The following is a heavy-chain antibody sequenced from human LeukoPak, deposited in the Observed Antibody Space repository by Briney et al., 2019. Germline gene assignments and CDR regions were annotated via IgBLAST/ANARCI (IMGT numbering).Heavy chain of an antibody. J-gene: IGHJ4*02. CDR3: VGYCSGGSCSN. V-gene: IGHV3-30*04. CDR1: GFTLSSYA. Sequence: GRSLRLSCAASGFTLSSYAMHWVRQAPGKGLEWVAVISYDGSNKYYADSVKGRFTISRDNSKNTLYLQMNSLRAEDTAVYYCVGYCSGGSCSNWGQGTLVTVSS. CDR2: ISYDGSNK. D-gene: IGHD2-15*01.